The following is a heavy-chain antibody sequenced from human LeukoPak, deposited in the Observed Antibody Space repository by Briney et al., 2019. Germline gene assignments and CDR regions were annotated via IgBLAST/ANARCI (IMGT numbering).Heavy chain of an antibody. D-gene: IGHD2-21*01. Sequence: GRSLRLSCAASGFTFSSYGMHWVRQAPGKGLEWVAIIWYDGSNEYYADSVKGRFTISRDDSKNTLYLQMNSLRAEDTAVYYCARALWPYYFDYWGQGTLVTVSS. CDR2: IWYDGSNE. CDR1: GFTFSSYG. CDR3: ARALWPYYFDY. J-gene: IGHJ4*02. V-gene: IGHV3-33*01.